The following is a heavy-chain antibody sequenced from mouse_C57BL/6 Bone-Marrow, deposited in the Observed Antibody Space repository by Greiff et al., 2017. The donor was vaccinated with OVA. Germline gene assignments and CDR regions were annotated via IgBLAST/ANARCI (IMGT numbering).Heavy chain of an antibody. J-gene: IGHJ2*01. CDR2: IYPRSGNT. Sequence: VQVVESGAELARPGASVKLSCKASGYTFTSYGISWVKQRTGQGLEWIGEIYPRSGNTYYNEKFKGKATLTADKSSSTAYMELRSLTSEDSAVYFCAREGLGPFDYWGQGTTLTVSS. CDR1: GYTFTSYG. D-gene: IGHD4-1*01. CDR3: AREGLGPFDY. V-gene: IGHV1-81*01.